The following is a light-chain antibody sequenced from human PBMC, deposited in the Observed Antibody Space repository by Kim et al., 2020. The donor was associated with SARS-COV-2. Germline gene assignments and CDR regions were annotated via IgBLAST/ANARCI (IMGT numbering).Light chain of an antibody. V-gene: IGKV1-6*01. Sequence: IRDGLAWYQQQPGKAPKLLIYAASALQIGVPSRFSGSRSGTDFTLTINSLEPEDFATYYCLQDYNYPLTFGQGTKLEI. CDR1: IRDG. CDR3: LQDYNYPLT. J-gene: IGKJ2*01. CDR2: AAS.